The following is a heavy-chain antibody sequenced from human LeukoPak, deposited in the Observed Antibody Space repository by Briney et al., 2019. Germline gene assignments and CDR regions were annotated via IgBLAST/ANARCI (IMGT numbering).Heavy chain of an antibody. D-gene: IGHD6-19*01. V-gene: IGHV5-51*01. J-gene: IGHJ5*01. Sequence: GESLKISCKASGYPFTSYWIGWVRPMPGKGPEWMGLIYPSDSDTRYSPSFQGQVTISADKSISTAYLQWSSLKASDTAMYYCARGGSGWSFYSWGQGTLVTVSS. CDR3: ARGGSGWSFYS. CDR1: GYPFTSYW. CDR2: IYPSDSDT.